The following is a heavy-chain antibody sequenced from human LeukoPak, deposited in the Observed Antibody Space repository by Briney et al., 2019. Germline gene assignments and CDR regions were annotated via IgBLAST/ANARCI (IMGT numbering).Heavy chain of an antibody. V-gene: IGHV3-33*01. CDR3: ARGGSGWYIHAFDI. J-gene: IGHJ3*02. CDR2: IWYDGSNK. D-gene: IGHD6-19*01. Sequence: GGSLRLSCAASGFTFSSYGMHWVRQAPGKGLEWVAVIWYDGSNKYYADSVKGRFTISRDNSKNTLYLQMNSLRAEDTAVYYCARGGSGWYIHAFDIWGQGTMVTVPS. CDR1: GFTFSSYG.